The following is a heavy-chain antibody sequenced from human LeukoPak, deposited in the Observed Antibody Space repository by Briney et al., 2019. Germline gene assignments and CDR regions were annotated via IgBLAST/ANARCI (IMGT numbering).Heavy chain of an antibody. V-gene: IGHV3-23*01. J-gene: IGHJ4*02. D-gene: IGHD1-26*01. Sequence: GGSLPLSCAASGFTFSSYAMTWVRQAPGKGLEWVSIISGSGGSTNYADAVKGRFTISRDKSKNTLYLQMNSLRAEDTAVYYCATGIRSGSHFLFDYWGQGTLVTVSS. CDR1: GFTFSSYA. CDR2: ISGSGGST. CDR3: ATGIRSGSHFLFDY.